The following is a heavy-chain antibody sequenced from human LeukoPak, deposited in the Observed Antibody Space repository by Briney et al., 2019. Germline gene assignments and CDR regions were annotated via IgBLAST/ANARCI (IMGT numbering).Heavy chain of an antibody. Sequence: PSETLSLTCSVSGGSINNYYWSWIRQPPGKGLEWIGYVSNSGSTNYNPSLKSRVTISLDTSKSQFSLKVRSLTAADTAVYYCARGGRNWIDPWGQGTLVTVSS. J-gene: IGHJ5*02. V-gene: IGHV4-59*01. CDR2: VSNSGST. CDR1: GGSINNYY. CDR3: ARGGRNWIDP.